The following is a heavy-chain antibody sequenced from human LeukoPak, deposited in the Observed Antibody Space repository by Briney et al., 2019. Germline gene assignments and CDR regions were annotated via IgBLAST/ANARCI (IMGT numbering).Heavy chain of an antibody. CDR3: AKEASALWFGELSYYFDY. V-gene: IGHV3-48*03. CDR2: ISSSSNTI. CDR1: GFTFSSYE. D-gene: IGHD3-10*01. J-gene: IGHJ4*02. Sequence: PGGSLRLSCAASGFTFSSYEMNWVRQAPGKGLEWVSYISSSSNTIYYADSVKGRFTISRDNSKNTLYLQMNTLRAEDTAVYYCAKEASALWFGELSYYFDYWGQGTLVTVSS.